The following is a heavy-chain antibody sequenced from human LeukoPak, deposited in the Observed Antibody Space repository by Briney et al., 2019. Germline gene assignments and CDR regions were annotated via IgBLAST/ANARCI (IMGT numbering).Heavy chain of an antibody. Sequence: GGSLRLSCAVSRFPFSSYAMSWVRQAPGKGLEWVSAISGSGGSTYYADSVKGRFTISRDNSKNTLYLQMNSLRAEDTAVYYCAKDPNSGSYYPYYFDYWGQGTLVTVSS. V-gene: IGHV3-23*01. J-gene: IGHJ4*02. D-gene: IGHD1-26*01. CDR2: ISGSGGST. CDR3: AKDPNSGSYYPYYFDY. CDR1: RFPFSSYA.